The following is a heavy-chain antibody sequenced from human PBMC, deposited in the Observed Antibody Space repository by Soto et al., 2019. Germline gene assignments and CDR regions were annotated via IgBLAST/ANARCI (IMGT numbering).Heavy chain of an antibody. Sequence: ASVKVSCKASGYTFTSYGISWVRQAPGQGLEWMGWISAYNGNTNYAQKLQGRVTMTTDTSTSTAYMELRSLRSDDTAVYYCARILHYDFWSGYLPPYFDYWGQGTLVTVSS. V-gene: IGHV1-18*01. J-gene: IGHJ4*02. D-gene: IGHD3-3*01. CDR3: ARILHYDFWSGYLPPYFDY. CDR2: ISAYNGNT. CDR1: GYTFTSYG.